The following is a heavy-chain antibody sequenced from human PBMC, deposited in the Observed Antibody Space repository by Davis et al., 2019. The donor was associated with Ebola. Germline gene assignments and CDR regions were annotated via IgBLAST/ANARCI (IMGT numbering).Heavy chain of an antibody. CDR3: AKGDGFPGYADDD. V-gene: IGHV3-23*01. CDR1: GFTFSSYA. D-gene: IGHD5-12*01. Sequence: GESLKISCAASGFTFSSYAMSWVRQAPGKGLEWVSAISGTGGRTYYADSVEGRFTISRDNSKNTLYLQMNSLRAEDAAIYYCAKGDGFPGYADDDWGQGTLVTVSS. CDR2: ISGTGGRT. J-gene: IGHJ4*02.